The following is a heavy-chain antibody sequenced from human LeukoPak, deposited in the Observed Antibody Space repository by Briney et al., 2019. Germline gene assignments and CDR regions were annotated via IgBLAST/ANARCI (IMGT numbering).Heavy chain of an antibody. CDR1: GGSISSYY. Sequence: SETLSLTCTVSGGSISSYYWSWIRQPPGKGLEWIGYIYYSGSTNYNPSLKSRVTISVDTSKNQFSLKLSSVTAADTAVYYCARGVSYYDSSGYYNEYFQHWGQGTLVAVSS. CDR2: IYYSGST. D-gene: IGHD3-22*01. V-gene: IGHV4-59*08. CDR3: ARGVSYYDSSGYYNEYFQH. J-gene: IGHJ1*01.